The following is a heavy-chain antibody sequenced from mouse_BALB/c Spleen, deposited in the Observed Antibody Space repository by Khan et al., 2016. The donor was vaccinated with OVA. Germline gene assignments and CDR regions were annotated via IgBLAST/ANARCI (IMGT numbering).Heavy chain of an antibody. J-gene: IGHJ3*01. Sequence: EVELVESGGDLVKPGGSLKLSCAASGFTFSSYSMSWVRQTPDKRLAWVTTIRSVGDYTYYPDSVKGPFPISRDNAKNTLYLQMISLKSEDTAMYSCASHLTGSFVYWGQGTLVTVSA. CDR2: IRSVGDYT. V-gene: IGHV5-6*01. CDR1: GFTFSSYS. D-gene: IGHD4-1*01. CDR3: ASHLTGSFVY.